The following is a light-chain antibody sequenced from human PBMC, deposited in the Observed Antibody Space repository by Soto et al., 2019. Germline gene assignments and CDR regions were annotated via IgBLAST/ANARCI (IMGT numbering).Light chain of an antibody. CDR1: SSDIGSYNL. CDR3: GSYARSNPFWV. J-gene: IGLJ3*02. Sequence: QSALTQPASVSGSPGQSITISCTGTSSDIGSYNLVSWYQHHPGKAPQLIIYEVTKRPSGVSGHFSGSKSGNTASLTISGLQAEDEADYYCGSYARSNPFWVFGGGTKLTVL. CDR2: EVT. V-gene: IGLV2-23*02.